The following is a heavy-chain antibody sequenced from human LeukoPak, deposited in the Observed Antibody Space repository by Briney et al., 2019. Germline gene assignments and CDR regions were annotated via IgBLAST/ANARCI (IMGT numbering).Heavy chain of an antibody. Sequence: KSSETLSLTCAVYGGSFSGYYWSWIRQPPGKGLEWIGEINHSGSTNYNPSLKSRVTTSVDTSKNQFSLKLSSVTAADTAVYYCARRSYDFWSGYYTLPFDYWGQGTLVTVSS. D-gene: IGHD3-3*01. V-gene: IGHV4-34*01. CDR1: GGSFSGYY. CDR2: INHSGST. CDR3: ARRSYDFWSGYYTLPFDY. J-gene: IGHJ4*01.